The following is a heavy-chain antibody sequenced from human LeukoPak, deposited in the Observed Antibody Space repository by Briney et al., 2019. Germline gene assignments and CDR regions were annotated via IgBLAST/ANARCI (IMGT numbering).Heavy chain of an antibody. CDR1: GFTFSNYW. V-gene: IGHV3-7*01. CDR2: MDQDGSEE. CDR3: ARDSTYSSSWTTSIDYYYDVDV. Sequence: GGSLRLSCAASGFTFSNYWMSWFRQAPGKGLEWVANMDQDGSEEYYLDSVKGRFTISRDNAKNSLYLQMHTLRAEDTAVYYCARDSTYSSSWTTSIDYYYDVDVWGQGTTVTVSS. J-gene: IGHJ6*02. D-gene: IGHD6-13*01.